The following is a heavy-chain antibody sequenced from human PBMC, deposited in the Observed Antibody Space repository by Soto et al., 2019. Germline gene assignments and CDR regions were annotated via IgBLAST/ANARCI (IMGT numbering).Heavy chain of an antibody. CDR2: INPSGGST. J-gene: IGHJ4*02. Sequence: GASVKVSCKASGYTFTSYYMHWVRQAPGQGLEWMGIINPSGGSTKYSQKFQGRVTITRDTSTSTVYMELSSLRSEDSFVYYCARAWVVVTAPDYWGQGTLVTVSS. D-gene: IGHD2-21*02. V-gene: IGHV1-46*01. CDR3: ARAWVVVTAPDY. CDR1: GYTFTSYY.